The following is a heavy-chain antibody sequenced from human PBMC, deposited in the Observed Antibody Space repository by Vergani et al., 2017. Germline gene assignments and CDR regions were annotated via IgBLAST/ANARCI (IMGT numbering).Heavy chain of an antibody. D-gene: IGHD1-7*01. CDR3: VKGKGTFEN. CDR1: GFTFSSYA. CDR2: IRYDGSRR. J-gene: IGHJ4*02. V-gene: IGHV3-30*02. Sequence: VQLLESGGNLIQPGGSLRLSCGASGFTFSSYAMTWVRQAPGKGLEWVAFIRYDGSRRDYGESVKGRFTISRDNSKNMVYIQMNSLRPEDTAVYYCVKGKGTFENWGQGTLVTVSS.